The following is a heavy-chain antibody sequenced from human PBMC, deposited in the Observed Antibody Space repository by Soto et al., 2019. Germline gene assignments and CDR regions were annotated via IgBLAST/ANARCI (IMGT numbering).Heavy chain of an antibody. D-gene: IGHD1-26*01. CDR3: ARSGDLDAFDI. CDR2: ISKDSGRAT. CDR1: GFIFRDWF. V-gene: IGHV3-11*04. Sequence: GGSLRLSCAASGFIFRDWFMSWIRQAPGKGLEWISYISKDSGRATRYADSVKGRFTISRDNSKNTLYLQMNSLRAEDTAVYYCARSGDLDAFDIWGQGTMVTVSS. J-gene: IGHJ3*02.